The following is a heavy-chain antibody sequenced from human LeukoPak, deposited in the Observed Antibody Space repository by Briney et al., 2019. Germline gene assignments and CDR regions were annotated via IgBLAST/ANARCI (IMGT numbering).Heavy chain of an antibody. V-gene: IGHV3-11*01. CDR3: ARDLDYYGMDV. CDR2: ICSSGSTI. Sequence: GGSLRLSCAASGFTFSDYYMSCIRPAPGKGLEWVSYICSSGSTIYYADSVKGPFTISRDNAKNSLYLQMNSLRAEDTAVYYCARDLDYYGMDVWGQGTTVTVSS. CDR1: GFTFSDYY. J-gene: IGHJ6*02.